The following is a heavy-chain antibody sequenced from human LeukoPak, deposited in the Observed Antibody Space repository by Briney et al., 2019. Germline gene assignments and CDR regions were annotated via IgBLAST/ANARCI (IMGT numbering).Heavy chain of an antibody. J-gene: IGHJ4*02. V-gene: IGHV4-38-2*02. Sequence: SETLSLTCTVYGYSINSDYFWGWIRQPPGKGLEWIGTIYHSGNTFYNPSLKSRVTISVDTSKNQFSLKLSSVTAADTAVYYCAREEPGVWGSYPVADWGQGTLVTVSS. CDR2: IYHSGNT. CDR1: GYSINSDYF. CDR3: AREEPGVWGSYPVAD. D-gene: IGHD3-16*02.